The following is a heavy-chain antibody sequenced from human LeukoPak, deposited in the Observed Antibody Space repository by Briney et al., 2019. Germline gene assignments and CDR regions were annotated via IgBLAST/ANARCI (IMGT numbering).Heavy chain of an antibody. V-gene: IGHV1-46*01. J-gene: IGHJ4*02. Sequence: ASVRVSCKASGYTFASYGISWVRQAPGQGLEWMGIINPSGGSTSYAQKFQGRVTMTRDTSTSTVYMELSSLRSEDTAVYYCARAAAIPFDYWGQGTLVTVSS. D-gene: IGHD2-21*01. CDR2: INPSGGST. CDR1: GYTFASYG. CDR3: ARAAAIPFDY.